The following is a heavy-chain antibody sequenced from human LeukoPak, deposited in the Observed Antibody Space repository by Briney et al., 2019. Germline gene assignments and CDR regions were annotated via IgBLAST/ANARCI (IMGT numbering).Heavy chain of an antibody. J-gene: IGHJ5*02. CDR1: GYTLTELS. D-gene: IGHD4-17*01. Sequence: GASVKVSCKVSGYTLTELSMHWVRQAPGKGLEWMGGFDPEDGETIYAQKFQGRVTMTEDTSTDTAYMELSSLRSEDTAVYYCANGPSEDDDYGDFFDPWGQGTLVTVSS. CDR2: FDPEDGET. V-gene: IGHV1-24*01. CDR3: ANGPSEDDDYGDFFDP.